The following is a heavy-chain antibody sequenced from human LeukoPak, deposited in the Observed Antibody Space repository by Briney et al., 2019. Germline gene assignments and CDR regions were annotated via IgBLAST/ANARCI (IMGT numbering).Heavy chain of an antibody. J-gene: IGHJ4*02. CDR3: ARGPEGIAVAAYYFDY. Sequence: SETLSLTCAVYGGSFSGYYWSWIRQPPGKGLEWIGEINHSGSTNYNPSLKSRVTISVDTSKNQFSLKLSSVTAADTAVYYCARGPEGIAVAAYYFDYWGRGTLVTVSS. CDR2: INHSGST. D-gene: IGHD6-19*01. V-gene: IGHV4-34*01. CDR1: GGSFSGYY.